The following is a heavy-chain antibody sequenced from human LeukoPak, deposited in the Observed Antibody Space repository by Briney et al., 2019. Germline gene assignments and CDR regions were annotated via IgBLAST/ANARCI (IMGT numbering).Heavy chain of an antibody. CDR2: ISAYNGNT. D-gene: IGHD1-14*01. CDR1: GYTFTGYG. J-gene: IGHJ4*02. CDR3: ARGITHGTPFDY. Sequence: ASVKVSCKASGYTFTGYGISWVRQAPRQGLEWMGWISAYNGNTNYAQKLQGRVTMTTDTSTSTAYMELRSLRSDDTAVYYCARGITHGTPFDYWGQGTLVTVSS. V-gene: IGHV1-18*01.